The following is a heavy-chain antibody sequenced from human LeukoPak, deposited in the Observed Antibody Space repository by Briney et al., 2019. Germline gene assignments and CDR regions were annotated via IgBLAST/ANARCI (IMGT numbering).Heavy chain of an antibody. CDR2: IYYSGST. Sequence: SETLSLTRTVSGGSISSSSYYWGWIRQPPGKGLEWIGSIYYSGSTYYNPSLKSRVTISVDTSKNQFSLKLSSVTAADTAVYYCARETYDFWSGFNWFDPWGQGTLVTVSS. CDR1: GGSISSSSYY. CDR3: ARETYDFWSGFNWFDP. D-gene: IGHD3-3*01. V-gene: IGHV4-39*07. J-gene: IGHJ5*02.